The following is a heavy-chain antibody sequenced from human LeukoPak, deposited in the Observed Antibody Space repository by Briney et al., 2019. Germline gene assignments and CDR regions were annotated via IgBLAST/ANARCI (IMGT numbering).Heavy chain of an antibody. CDR2: IHPTDGST. CDR1: GDTFNSYA. V-gene: IGHV1-46*02. J-gene: IGHJ4*02. D-gene: IGHD3-10*01. CDR3: ARANGGGLDY. Sequence: ASVKVSCKVSGDTFNSYAVAWVRQAPGQGLEWLGIIHPTDGSTSYTQKIQGRVTMTRDTATGTVYLELSSLRSEDTAVYWCARANGGGLDYWGQGTLITVSS.